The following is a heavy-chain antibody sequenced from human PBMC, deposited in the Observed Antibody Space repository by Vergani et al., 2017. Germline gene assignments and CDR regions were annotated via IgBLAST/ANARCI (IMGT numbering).Heavy chain of an antibody. CDR3: TTVYYYDSSGYRHWYFDL. D-gene: IGHD3-22*01. J-gene: IGHJ2*01. CDR1: GFTFSNAW. CDR2: IKSKTDGGTT. Sequence: EVQLVESGGGLVKPGGSLRLSCAASGFTFSNAWMSWVRQAPGKGLEWVGRIKSKTDGGTTDYAAPVKGRFTISRDDSKNTLYLQMNSLKTEDTAVYYCTTVYYYDSSGYRHWYFDLWGRGTLVTVSS. V-gene: IGHV3-15*01.